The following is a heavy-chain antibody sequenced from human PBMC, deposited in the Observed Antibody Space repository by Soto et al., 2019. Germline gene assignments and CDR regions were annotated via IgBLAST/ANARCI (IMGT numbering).Heavy chain of an antibody. Sequence: ASVKVSCKASGYTFTSYGISWVRQAPGQGLEWMGWINAYNGSTNYAQKLQGRVTMTRDTSTSTVYMELSSLRSEDTAVYYCASTTYYDFWSGGEAFDIWGQGTMVTVSS. D-gene: IGHD3-3*01. CDR1: GYTFTSYG. CDR2: INAYNGST. J-gene: IGHJ3*02. CDR3: ASTTYYDFWSGGEAFDI. V-gene: IGHV1-18*01.